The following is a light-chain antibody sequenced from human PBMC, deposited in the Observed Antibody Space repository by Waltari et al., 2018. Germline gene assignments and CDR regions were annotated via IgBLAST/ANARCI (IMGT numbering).Light chain of an antibody. Sequence: QLVVTQSPSASASLGASVKLTCTLSSGHISSALACNQPQPEKGPRYLLKVNSDGSHNKGDGLPDRFSGSSSGAERYLTISSLQSEDEADYYCQTWGTGIQVFGAGTKVTVL. CDR3: QTWGTGIQV. CDR2: VNSDGSH. CDR1: SGHISSA. V-gene: IGLV4-69*01. J-gene: IGLJ1*01.